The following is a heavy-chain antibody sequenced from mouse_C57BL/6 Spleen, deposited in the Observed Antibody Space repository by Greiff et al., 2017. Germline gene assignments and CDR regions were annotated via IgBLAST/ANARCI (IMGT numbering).Heavy chain of an antibody. Sequence: QVQLQQSGPGLVQPSQSLSITCTVSGFSLTSYGVHWVRQSPGKGLEWLGVIWRGGSTDYNAAFMSRLSITKDNSKSQVFFKMNSLQADDTAIYYCAKSYYGSSPWFAYWGQGTLVTVSA. CDR3: AKSYYGSSPWFAY. V-gene: IGHV2-5*01. CDR1: GFSLTSYG. CDR2: IWRGGST. D-gene: IGHD1-1*01. J-gene: IGHJ3*01.